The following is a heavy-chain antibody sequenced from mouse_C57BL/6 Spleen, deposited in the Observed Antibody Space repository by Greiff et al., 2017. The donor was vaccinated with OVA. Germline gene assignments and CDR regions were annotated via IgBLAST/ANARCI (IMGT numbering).Heavy chain of an antibody. V-gene: IGHV5-9-1*02. CDR3: TRDQRNYYGSSPYWYFDV. D-gene: IGHD1-1*01. CDR2: ISSGGDSL. CDR1: GFTFSSYA. J-gene: IGHJ1*03. Sequence: EVKLVESGEGLVKPGGSLKLSCAASGFTFSSYAMSWVRQTPEKRLEWVAYISSGGDSLYYADTVKGRFTISRDNARNTLYLQMSSLKSEDTAMYYCTRDQRNYYGSSPYWYFDVWGTGTTVTVSS.